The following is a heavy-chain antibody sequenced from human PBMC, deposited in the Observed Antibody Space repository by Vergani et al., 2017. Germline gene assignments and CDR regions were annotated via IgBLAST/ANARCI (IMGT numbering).Heavy chain of an antibody. CDR3: TTHRGSGGFFPSSYFYGMDV. J-gene: IGHJ6*02. Sequence: QVQLQESGPGLVKPSETLTLTCDVSDSSIMTNPYWGWFRQSPGKGLECIWCFHHSGDTHYNSSLKSRVSISIVSSSKFSLSLTSVTAADTAIYYCTTHRGSGGFFPSSYFYGMDVWGHGTTVTVSS. CDR1: DSSIMTNPY. CDR2: FHHSGDT. D-gene: IGHD3-10*01. V-gene: IGHV4-38-2*01.